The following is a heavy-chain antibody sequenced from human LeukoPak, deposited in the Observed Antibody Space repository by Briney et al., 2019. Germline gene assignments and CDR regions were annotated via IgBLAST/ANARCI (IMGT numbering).Heavy chain of an antibody. Sequence: GESLKISCKGSGYSFTSYWIGWVRQMPGKGLEWMGIIYPGDSDIRYSPSFQGQVTFSVDNSINTAYLEWSSLKASDTAMYYCARDCDGDCHAFDIWGQGTMVTVSS. J-gene: IGHJ3*02. CDR3: ARDCDGDCHAFDI. CDR2: IYPGDSDI. V-gene: IGHV5-51*01. D-gene: IGHD2-21*02. CDR1: GYSFTSYW.